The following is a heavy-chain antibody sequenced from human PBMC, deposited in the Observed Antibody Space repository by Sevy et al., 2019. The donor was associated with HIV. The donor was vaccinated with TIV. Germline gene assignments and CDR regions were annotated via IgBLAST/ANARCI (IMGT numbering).Heavy chain of an antibody. J-gene: IGHJ4*02. CDR2: IYYNADT. CDR3: ARHGAWRFYFDF. Sequence: SGTLSLTCTVSGGSISSSDYFWGWIRQPPGKGLEWIGTIYYNADTYHNPSLTSRVTISVDTSKNQFSLRMTSVTALDTAVYYCARHGAWRFYFDFWGRGALVTVSS. CDR1: GGSISSSDYF. V-gene: IGHV4-39*01. D-gene: IGHD3-16*01.